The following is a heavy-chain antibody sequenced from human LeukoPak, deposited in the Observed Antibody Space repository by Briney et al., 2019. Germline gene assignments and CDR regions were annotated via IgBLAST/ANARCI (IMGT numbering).Heavy chain of an antibody. V-gene: IGHV3-23*01. CDR1: GFNISSYV. CDR3: AKGSSGARPYFFDY. Sequence: GGSRRLSGAAPGFNISSYVMSWVRQAPGKRLEWVSAITGGSDSTYYVDSVKGRFTISRDNSKNTLYLQMNSLRAEDTAVYYCAKGSSGARPYFFDYWGQGTLITVSS. CDR2: ITGGSDST. J-gene: IGHJ4*02.